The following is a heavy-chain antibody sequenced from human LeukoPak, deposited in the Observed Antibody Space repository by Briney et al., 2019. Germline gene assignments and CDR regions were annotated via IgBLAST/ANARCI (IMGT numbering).Heavy chain of an antibody. CDR1: GFSFSIYA. D-gene: IGHD4-23*01. Sequence: PGGSLRLSCAASGFSFSIYAMSWVRQAPGKGLEWVSAISPGGDTIYYLDSVKGRFTISRDKSKNTLYLQMNSLRAEDTAVYYCARRTTVVGPAPFDHWGQGTLVTVSS. V-gene: IGHV3-23*01. CDR3: ARRTTVVGPAPFDH. CDR2: ISPGGDTI. J-gene: IGHJ4*02.